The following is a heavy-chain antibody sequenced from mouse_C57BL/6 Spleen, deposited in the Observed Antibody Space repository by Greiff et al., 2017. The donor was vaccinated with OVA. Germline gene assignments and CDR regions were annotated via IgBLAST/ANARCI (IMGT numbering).Heavy chain of an antibody. D-gene: IGHD4-1*01. Sequence: EVKLMESGGDLVKPGGSLKLSCAASGFTFSSYGMSWVRQTPDKRLEWVATISSGGSYTYYPDSVKGRFTISRDNAKNTLYLQMSSLKSEDTAMYYCARRTGSYWYFDVWGTGTTVTVSS. CDR1: GFTFSSYG. CDR3: ARRTGSYWYFDV. J-gene: IGHJ1*03. V-gene: IGHV5-6*01. CDR2: ISSGGSYT.